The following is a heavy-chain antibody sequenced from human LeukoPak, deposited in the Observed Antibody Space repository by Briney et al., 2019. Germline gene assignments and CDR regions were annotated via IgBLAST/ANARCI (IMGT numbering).Heavy chain of an antibody. CDR3: AKDRGLRNAFDI. D-gene: IGHD4-17*01. Sequence: GGSLRLSCAASGFTFSSYGMNWVRQAPGKGLEWVSVISGSGGNTYYADSVKGRFTISRDNSKNTLYLQMNSLRAEDTAVYYCAKDRGLRNAFDIWGQGTMVTVSS. J-gene: IGHJ3*02. CDR2: ISGSGGNT. V-gene: IGHV3-23*01. CDR1: GFTFSSYG.